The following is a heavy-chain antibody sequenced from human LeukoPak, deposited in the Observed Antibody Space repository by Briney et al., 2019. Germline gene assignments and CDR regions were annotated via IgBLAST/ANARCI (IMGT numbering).Heavy chain of an antibody. CDR1: GFTFSSNW. J-gene: IGHJ4*02. D-gene: IGHD2-15*01. CDR2: ISSNAAKI. Sequence: GGSLRLSCAASGFTFSSNWMTWVRQAPGKGLEWVSLISSNAAKIYYADSVKGRFTISRDNSKNTLYLQMSGLTVEDSALYYCARGIYCRGGSCYSVYFDSWGQGTLVTVSS. CDR3: ARGIYCRGGSCYSVYFDS. V-gene: IGHV3-30*03.